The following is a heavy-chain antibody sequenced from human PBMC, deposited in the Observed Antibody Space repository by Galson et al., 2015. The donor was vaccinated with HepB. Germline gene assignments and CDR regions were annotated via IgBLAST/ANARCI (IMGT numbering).Heavy chain of an antibody. D-gene: IGHD3-22*01. CDR2: IRSKAYGGTT. Sequence: SLRLSCAASGFTFGDYAMSWFRQAPGKGLEWVGFIRSKAYGGTTEYAASVKGRFTISRDDSKSIAYLQMNSLKTEDTAVYYCTRDEEPYYYDSSGYSAYWGQGTLVTVSS. J-gene: IGHJ4*02. V-gene: IGHV3-49*03. CDR1: GFTFGDYA. CDR3: TRDEEPYYYDSSGYSAY.